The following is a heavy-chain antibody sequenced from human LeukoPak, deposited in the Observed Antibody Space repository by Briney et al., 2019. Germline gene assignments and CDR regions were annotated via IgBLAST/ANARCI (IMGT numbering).Heavy chain of an antibody. CDR2: IIPIFGTA. D-gene: IGHD5-24*01. V-gene: IGHV1-69*05. CDR1: GGTFSSYA. J-gene: IGHJ4*02. Sequence: ASVKVSCKASGGTFSSYAISWVRQAPGQGLEWIGGIIPIFGTANYAQKFQGRVTITTDESTSTAYMELSSLRSEDTAVYYCAREGDGYPWYFDYWGQGTLVTVSS. CDR3: AREGDGYPWYFDY.